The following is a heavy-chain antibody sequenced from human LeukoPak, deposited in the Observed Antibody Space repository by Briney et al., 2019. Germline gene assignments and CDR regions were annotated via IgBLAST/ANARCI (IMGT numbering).Heavy chain of an antibody. Sequence: INHSGSTNSNPSLKSRVTVSVDTSKNQFSLKLSSVTAADTAVYYCARGRRGFGTIKWFDPWGQGTLXTVXS. J-gene: IGHJ5*02. CDR2: INHSGST. D-gene: IGHD2-8*01. V-gene: IGHV4-34*01. CDR3: ARGRRGFGTIKWFDP.